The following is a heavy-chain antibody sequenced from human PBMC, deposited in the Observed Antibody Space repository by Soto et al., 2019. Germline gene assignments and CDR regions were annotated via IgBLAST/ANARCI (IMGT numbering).Heavy chain of an antibody. CDR2: ISAYNGNT. CDR3: ARVGYYYGSGSYYKRGGFDY. CDR1: GYTFTSYG. J-gene: IGHJ4*02. D-gene: IGHD3-10*01. Sequence: QVQLVQSGAEVKKPGASVKVSCKASGYTFTSYGISWVRQAPGQGLEWMGWISAYNGNTNYAQKLQGRVTMTTETSTSTAYMELRSLRSDDTAVYYCARVGYYYGSGSYYKRGGFDYWGQGTLVTVSS. V-gene: IGHV1-18*01.